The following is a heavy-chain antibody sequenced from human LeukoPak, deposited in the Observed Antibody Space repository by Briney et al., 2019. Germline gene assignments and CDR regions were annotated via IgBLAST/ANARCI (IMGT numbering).Heavy chain of an antibody. CDR1: GGSISSYY. J-gene: IGHJ3*02. Sequence: SETLSLTCTVSGGSISSYYWGWIRQPPGKGLEWIGYIYYSGSTNYNPSLKSRVTISVDTSKNQFSLKLSSVTAADTAVYYCARGTRLGYSYGPPDAFDIWGQGTMVTVSS. CDR2: IYYSGST. V-gene: IGHV4-59*01. D-gene: IGHD5-18*01. CDR3: ARGTRLGYSYGPPDAFDI.